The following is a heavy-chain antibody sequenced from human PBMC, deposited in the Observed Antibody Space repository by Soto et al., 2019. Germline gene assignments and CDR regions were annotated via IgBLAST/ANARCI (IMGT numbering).Heavy chain of an antibody. Sequence: GGSLRLSCAASGFTFSSYGMHWVRQAPGKGLGWVAVIWYDGSNKYYTDSVKGRFTISRDNSKSTLYLQMNSLRAEDTAVYYCARDHHTAMVQDVWGQGTTVTVSS. CDR1: GFTFSSYG. CDR3: ARDHHTAMVQDV. D-gene: IGHD5-18*01. V-gene: IGHV3-33*01. CDR2: IWYDGSNK. J-gene: IGHJ6*02.